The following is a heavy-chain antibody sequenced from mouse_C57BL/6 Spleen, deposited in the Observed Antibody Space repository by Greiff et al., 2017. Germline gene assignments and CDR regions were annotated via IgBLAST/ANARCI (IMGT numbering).Heavy chain of an antibody. CDR2: ISSGGSYT. CDR3: ARDYYGSSYSYYAMDY. Sequence: EVKLMESGGDLVKPGGSLKLPCAASGFTFSSYGMSWVRQTPDKRLEWVATISSGGSYTYYPDSVKGRFTISRDNAKNTLYLQMSSLKSEDTAMYYCARDYYGSSYSYYAMDYWGQGTSVTVSS. CDR1: GFTFSSYG. D-gene: IGHD1-1*01. J-gene: IGHJ4*01. V-gene: IGHV5-6*01.